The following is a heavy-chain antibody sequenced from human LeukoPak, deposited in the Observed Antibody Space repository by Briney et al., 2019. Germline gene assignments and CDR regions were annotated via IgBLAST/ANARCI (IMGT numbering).Heavy chain of an antibody. J-gene: IGHJ6*02. CDR2: IWYDGSNK. Sequence: GGSLRLSCAASGFTFSSYGMHWVRQAPGKGLEWVAVIWYDGSNKYYADSVKGRFTISRDNSKNTLYLQMNSLRAEDTAVYYCARGTPYYYDSSGYYYESLYYGMDVWGQGTTVTVSS. V-gene: IGHV3-33*01. D-gene: IGHD3-22*01. CDR1: GFTFSSYG. CDR3: ARGTPYYYDSSGYYYESLYYGMDV.